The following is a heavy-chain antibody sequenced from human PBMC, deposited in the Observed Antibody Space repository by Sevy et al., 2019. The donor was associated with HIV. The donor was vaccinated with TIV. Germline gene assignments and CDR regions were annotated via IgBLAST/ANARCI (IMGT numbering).Heavy chain of an antibody. J-gene: IGHJ6*02. CDR1: GYSISSGYY. V-gene: IGHV4-38-2*01. CDR2: IYHSGST. CDR3: ASGIGGYYYYYGMDV. Sequence: SETLSLTRAVSGYSISSGYYWGWIRQPPGKGLEWIGSIYHSGSTYYNPSLKSRVTISVDTSKNQFSLKLSSVTAADTAVYYCASGIGGYYYYYGMDVWGQGTTVTVSS. D-gene: IGHD1-1*01.